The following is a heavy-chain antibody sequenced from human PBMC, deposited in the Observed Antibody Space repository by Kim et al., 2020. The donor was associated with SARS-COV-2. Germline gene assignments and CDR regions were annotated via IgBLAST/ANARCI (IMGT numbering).Heavy chain of an antibody. V-gene: IGHV5-51*01. D-gene: IGHD2-21*02. J-gene: IGHJ4*02. CDR3: ARLLIVTATNYYFDY. CDR1: GNRLGGFW. CDR2: FILDDPET. Sequence: GESLKISCNPLGNRLGGFWLAWGRQLPGKGRGGMGIFILDDPETRYSPPFQGQVAISVDKSISAVYLQWSSLRASDTAMYYCARLLIVTATNYYFDYWGQGTLVTVSS.